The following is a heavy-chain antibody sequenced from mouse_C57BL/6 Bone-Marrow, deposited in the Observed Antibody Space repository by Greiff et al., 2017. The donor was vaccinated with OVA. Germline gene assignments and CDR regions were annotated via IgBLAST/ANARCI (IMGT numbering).Heavy chain of an antibody. V-gene: IGHV2-2*01. J-gene: IGHJ4*01. Sequence: QVQLKESGPGLVQPSQSLSITCTVSGFSLTSYGVHWVRQSPGKGLEWLGVICSGGSTDYNAAFISRLSISKDNSKSQVFFKMNSLQADDTAIYYCARKMGSSSDAMDYWGQGTSVTVSS. CDR1: GFSLTSYG. CDR2: ICSGGST. CDR3: ARKMGSSSDAMDY. D-gene: IGHD1-1*01.